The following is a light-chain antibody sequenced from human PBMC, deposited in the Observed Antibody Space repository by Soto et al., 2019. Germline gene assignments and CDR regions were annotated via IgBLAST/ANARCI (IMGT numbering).Light chain of an antibody. Sequence: EIVLTQSPGTLSLSPGERATLSCRASQSVSSSYLAWYQQKPGQAPRLLIYGASSMATVIPDRFSGSGSGTDFTLTISRLEPEDFAVYYCQQYGSSPPSYTFGQGTKLEIK. CDR1: QSVSSSY. CDR3: QQYGSSPPSYT. CDR2: GAS. V-gene: IGKV3-20*01. J-gene: IGKJ2*01.